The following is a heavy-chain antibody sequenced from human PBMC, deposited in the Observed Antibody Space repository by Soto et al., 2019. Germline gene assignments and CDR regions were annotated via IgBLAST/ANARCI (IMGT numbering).Heavy chain of an antibody. Sequence: GGSLRLSCAASGFTFSSYGMHWVRQAPGKGLEWVAVISDGGSNKYYADSVKGRFTISRDNSKNTLYLQMNSLRAEDTAVYYCAKLSFYGDYSVSLVVDVWAKGPRSPSPQ. CDR1: GFTFSSYG. CDR2: ISDGGSNK. D-gene: IGHD4-17*01. V-gene: IGHV3-30*18. CDR3: AKLSFYGDYSVSLVVDV. J-gene: IGHJ6*04.